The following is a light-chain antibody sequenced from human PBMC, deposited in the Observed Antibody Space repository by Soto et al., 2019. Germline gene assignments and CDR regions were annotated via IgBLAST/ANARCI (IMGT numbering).Light chain of an antibody. J-gene: IGLJ2*01. CDR3: NSYSSTSTLVV. Sequence: QSDLTQPASVSGSPGQSITISCTGTSSDVGGYNYVSWYQQHPDKAPKLMIYEVSNRPSGVSNRFSGSKSGNTASLTISGLQAEDEADYYCNSYSSTSTLVVFGGGTKLTVL. V-gene: IGLV2-14*01. CDR2: EVS. CDR1: SSDVGGYNY.